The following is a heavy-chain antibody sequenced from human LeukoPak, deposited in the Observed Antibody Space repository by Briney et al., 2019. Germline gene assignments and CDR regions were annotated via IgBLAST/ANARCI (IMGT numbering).Heavy chain of an antibody. CDR3: ARKYYSSPSYYYYYMDV. CDR2: ISSSSSYI. J-gene: IGHJ6*03. D-gene: IGHD6-13*01. CDR1: GFTFSSYS. V-gene: IGHV3-21*01. Sequence: PGGSLRLSCAASGFTFSSYSMNWVRQAPGKGLEWVSSISSSSSYIYYADSVKGRFTISGDNAKNSLYLQMNSLRAEDTAVYYCARKYYSSPSYYYYYMDVWGKGTTVTVSS.